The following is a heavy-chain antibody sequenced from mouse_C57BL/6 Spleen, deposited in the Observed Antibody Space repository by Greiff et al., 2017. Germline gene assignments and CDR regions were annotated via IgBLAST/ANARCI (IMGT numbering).Heavy chain of an antibody. Sequence: EVKLVESGGGLVQPKGSLKLSCAASGFSFNTYAMNWVRQAPGKGLEWVARIRSKSNNYATYYADSVKDRFTISRDDSESMLYLQMNNLKTEDTAMYYGVRHDGNYGEFAYWGQGTLVTVSA. CDR3: VRHDGNYGEFAY. D-gene: IGHD2-1*01. CDR2: IRSKSNNYAT. J-gene: IGHJ3*01. V-gene: IGHV10-1*01. CDR1: GFSFNTYA.